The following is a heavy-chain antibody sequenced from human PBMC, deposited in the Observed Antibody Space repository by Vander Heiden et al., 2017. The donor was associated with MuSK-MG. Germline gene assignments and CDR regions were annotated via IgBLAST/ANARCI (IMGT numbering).Heavy chain of an antibody. D-gene: IGHD3-10*01. J-gene: IGHJ4*02. CDR2: IYYSGST. Sequence: QVQLQESGPGLVKPSETLSLTCTVSGGSISSYYWSWIRQPPGKGLEWIGYIYYSGSTNYNPSLKSRVTISVDTSKNQFSLKLNSVTAADTAVYYCARGVIRKMYYFDYWGQGTLVTVSS. CDR1: GGSISSYY. CDR3: ARGVIRKMYYFDY. V-gene: IGHV4-59*01.